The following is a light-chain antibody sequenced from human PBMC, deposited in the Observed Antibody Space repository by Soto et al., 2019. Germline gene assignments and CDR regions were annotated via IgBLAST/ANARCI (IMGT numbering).Light chain of an antibody. CDR2: EVS. CDR1: SSDVGGYNY. V-gene: IGLV2-8*01. J-gene: IGLJ2*01. CDR3: SSYAGSNNPV. Sequence: QSVLTQPPSASGSPGQSVTISCTGTSSDVGGYNYVSWYQQHPGKAPKLMIYEVSKRPSGVPDRFSGSKSGNTASLTVSGLQAEDEADYYCSSYAGSNNPVFGGGTKRTVL.